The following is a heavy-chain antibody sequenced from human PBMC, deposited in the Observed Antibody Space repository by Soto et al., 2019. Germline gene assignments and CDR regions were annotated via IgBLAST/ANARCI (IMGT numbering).Heavy chain of an antibody. CDR1: GFTFSSYS. J-gene: IGHJ4*02. CDR2: ISGSGDST. CDR3: AQSAEILDY. Sequence: PGGSLRLSCAASGFTFSSYSMCWVRQAPGKGLEWVSGISGSGDSTYYADSVKGRFTISRDNSKNTLYLQMNSLRAEDTAVYYCAQSAEILDYWGQGTQVTVSS. V-gene: IGHV3-23*01.